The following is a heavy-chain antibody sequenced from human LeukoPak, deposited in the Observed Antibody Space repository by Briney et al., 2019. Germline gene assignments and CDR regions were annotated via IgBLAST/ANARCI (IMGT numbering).Heavy chain of an antibody. CDR2: IYYSGST. CDR1: GGSISSGGYY. D-gene: IGHD6-13*01. CDR3: ARVPGLYSSRARETLGFY. V-gene: IGHV4-31*03. Sequence: SSETLSLTCTVSGGSISSGGYYWSWIRQHPGKGLKWIGYIYYSGSTYYNPSLKSRVTISVDTSKNQFSLKLSSVTAADTAVYYCARVPGLYSSRARETLGFYWGQGTLVTVSS. J-gene: IGHJ4*02.